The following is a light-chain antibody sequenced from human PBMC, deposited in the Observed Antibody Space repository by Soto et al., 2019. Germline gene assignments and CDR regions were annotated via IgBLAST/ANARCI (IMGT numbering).Light chain of an antibody. CDR3: QEYKSYPGT. V-gene: IGKV1-5*01. Sequence: DIQMPQSPSTLPASAGGRVTITCRASQNIRSWLAWYQQKPGKAPNRLIYEASTLESGVPSRFSGSGAGTEFTLTISSLQTDDFVTYYCQEYKSYPGTFGQGTRLDI. CDR2: EAS. J-gene: IGKJ5*01. CDR1: QNIRSW.